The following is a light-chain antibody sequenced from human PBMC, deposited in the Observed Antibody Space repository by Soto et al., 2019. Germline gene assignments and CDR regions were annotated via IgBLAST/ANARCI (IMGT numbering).Light chain of an antibody. J-gene: IGKJ4*01. V-gene: IGKV2-28*01. CDR1: QSLLHSNGYNY. Sequence: DIVMTQSPLSLPVTPGEPASISCRSSQSLLHSNGYNYLDWYLQKPGQSPQLLIYLGSTRAFGVPDRLSGSGSGTDFTLKISTVEAEDVGIYYCMQALQAPQLTFGVGTKVDIK. CDR3: MQALQAPQLT. CDR2: LGS.